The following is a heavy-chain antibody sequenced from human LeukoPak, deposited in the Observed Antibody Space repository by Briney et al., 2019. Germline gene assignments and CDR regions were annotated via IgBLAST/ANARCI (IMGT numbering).Heavy chain of an antibody. Sequence: SETLSLTCTVSGGSISSYYWSWIRQPPGKGLEWIGYIYYSGSTNYNPSLKSRVTISVDTSKNQFSLKLSSVTAADTAVYYCARALLRFGELFDPWGQGTLVTVSS. CDR2: IYYSGST. V-gene: IGHV4-59*01. CDR1: GGSISSYY. CDR3: ARALLRFGELFDP. J-gene: IGHJ5*02. D-gene: IGHD3-10*01.